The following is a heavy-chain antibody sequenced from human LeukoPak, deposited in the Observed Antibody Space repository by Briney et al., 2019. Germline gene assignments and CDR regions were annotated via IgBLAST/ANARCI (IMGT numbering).Heavy chain of an antibody. CDR1: GGTFNTYA. CDR2: IVPILRAT. J-gene: IGHJ4*02. Sequence: SVKVSCKASGGTFNTYAISWVRQAPGQGLEWMGGIVPILRATNYAQKFQGRVTMTTDESTNTAYMELSSLRSDDTAVYYCASALVYWGQGTLVTVSS. V-gene: IGHV1-69*05. CDR3: ASALVY.